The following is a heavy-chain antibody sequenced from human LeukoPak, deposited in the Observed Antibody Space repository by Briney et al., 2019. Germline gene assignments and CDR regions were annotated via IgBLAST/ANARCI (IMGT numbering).Heavy chain of an antibody. Sequence: GGSLRLSCAASGFTFSSYGMHWVRQALGKGLEWVAVIWYDGSNKYYADSVKGRFTISRDNSKNTLYLQMNSLRAEDTAVYYCARMEGYCTNGVCYRQGTYFDYWGQGTLVTVSS. D-gene: IGHD2-8*01. CDR3: ARMEGYCTNGVCYRQGTYFDY. CDR2: IWYDGSNK. CDR1: GFTFSSYG. V-gene: IGHV3-33*01. J-gene: IGHJ4*02.